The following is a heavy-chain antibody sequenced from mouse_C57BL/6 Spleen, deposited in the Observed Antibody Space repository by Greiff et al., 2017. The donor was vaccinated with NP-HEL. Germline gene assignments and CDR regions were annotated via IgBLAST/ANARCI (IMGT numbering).Heavy chain of an antibody. D-gene: IGHD1-1*01. Sequence: EVQLQQSGAELVRPGASVKLSCTASGFNIKDDYMHWVKQRPEQGLEWIGWIDPENGDTEYASKFQGKATITADTSSSTAYLQLSSLTSEDTAVYYCTNHYYGCISYWGQGTTLTVSS. CDR3: TNHYYGCISY. V-gene: IGHV14-4*01. CDR2: IDPENGDT. CDR1: GFNIKDDY. J-gene: IGHJ2*01.